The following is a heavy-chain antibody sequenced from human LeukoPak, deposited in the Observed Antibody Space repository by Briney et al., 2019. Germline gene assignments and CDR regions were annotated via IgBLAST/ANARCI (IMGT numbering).Heavy chain of an antibody. V-gene: IGHV3-21*04. J-gene: IGHJ3*01. CDR3: AKNIATLPCCSPSDN. D-gene: IGHD6-6*01. CDR2: ISGSSYYI. Sequence: GGSLRLSCAASGFTFSSYSMNWVRQAPGKGLEWVSSISGSSYYIYYADSVKGRFTISRDNSKKTLYLQMESLRAGDTAVYYCAKNIATLPCCSPSDNWGQGTMITVSS. CDR1: GFTFSSYS.